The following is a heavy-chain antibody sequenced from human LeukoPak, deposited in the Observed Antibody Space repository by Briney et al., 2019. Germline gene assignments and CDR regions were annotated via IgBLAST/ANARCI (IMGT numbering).Heavy chain of an antibody. CDR3: AKDVGRDGYNFGYFDY. D-gene: IGHD5-24*01. CDR1: GFTFSSYS. V-gene: IGHV3-48*01. CDR2: ISSSSSTI. Sequence: GGSLRLSCAASGFTFSSYSMNWVRQAPGKGLEWVSYISSSSSTIYYADSVKGRFTISRDNAKNSLYLQMNSLRAEDTAVYYCAKDVGRDGYNFGYFDYWGQGTLVTVSS. J-gene: IGHJ4*02.